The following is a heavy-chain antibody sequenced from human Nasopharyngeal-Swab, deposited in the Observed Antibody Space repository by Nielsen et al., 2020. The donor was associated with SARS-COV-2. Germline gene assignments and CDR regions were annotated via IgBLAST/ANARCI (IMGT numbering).Heavy chain of an antibody. Sequence: GESLKISCAASGFTFSDYYTSWIRQAPGKGLEWVSYISSSGSMIYYADSVKGRFTISRDNAKNSLYLQMNSLRAEDTAVYYCARDLTIFDWFDPWGQGTLVSVSS. D-gene: IGHD3-3*01. CDR3: ARDLTIFDWFDP. CDR2: ISSSGSMI. V-gene: IGHV3-11*04. CDR1: GFTFSDYY. J-gene: IGHJ5*02.